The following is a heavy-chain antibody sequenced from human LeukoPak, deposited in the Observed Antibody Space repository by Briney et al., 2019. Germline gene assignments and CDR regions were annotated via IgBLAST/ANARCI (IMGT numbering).Heavy chain of an antibody. CDR1: GFTFSNAW. V-gene: IGHV3-15*01. Sequence: GGSLRLSCAASGFTFSNAWMSWVRQAPGKELEGVGRIKSKTDGGTTDYAAPVKGRFTISRDDSKNTLYLQMNSLKTEDTAVYYCTTDYPYDSSGYDYWGQGTLVTVSS. J-gene: IGHJ4*02. CDR3: TTDYPYDSSGYDY. CDR2: IKSKTDGGTT. D-gene: IGHD3-22*01.